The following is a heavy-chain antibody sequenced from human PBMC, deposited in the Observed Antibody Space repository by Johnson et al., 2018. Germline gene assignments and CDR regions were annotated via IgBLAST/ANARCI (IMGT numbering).Heavy chain of an antibody. CDR3: YRGSGYYTNYGMDV. Sequence: VQLGQSGGGLVQPGGSLRLSCAASGFTFSSYSMHWVRPAPGKGLEWFSYISSSSSTIYYEDSEKGRFTISRDNHKNSLYLQMNSLRDEDTAVYYCYRGSGYYTNYGMDVWGQGTTVTVSS. CDR2: ISSSSSTI. J-gene: IGHJ6*02. D-gene: IGHD3-3*01. CDR1: GFTFSSYS. V-gene: IGHV3-48*02.